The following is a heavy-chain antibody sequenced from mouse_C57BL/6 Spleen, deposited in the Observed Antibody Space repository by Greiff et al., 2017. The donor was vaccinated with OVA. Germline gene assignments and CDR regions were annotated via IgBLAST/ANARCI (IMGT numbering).Heavy chain of an antibody. Sequence: VQLKESGPGMVKPSQSLSLTCTVTGYSITRGYDWHWIRHLPGNKLEWMGYISYSGSTNYNPSLKSRISITHDTSKNHFFLKLNSVTTEDTATYYCARGLRGPNWYFDVWGTGTTVTVSS. CDR3: ARGLRGPNWYFDV. J-gene: IGHJ1*03. D-gene: IGHD1-1*01. CDR1: GYSITRGYD. CDR2: ISYSGST. V-gene: IGHV3-1*01.